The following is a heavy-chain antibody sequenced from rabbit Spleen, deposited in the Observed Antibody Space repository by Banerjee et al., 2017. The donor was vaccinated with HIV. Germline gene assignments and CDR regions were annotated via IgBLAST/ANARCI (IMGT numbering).Heavy chain of an antibody. J-gene: IGHJ4*01. CDR1: GIDFSSYG. CDR2: IGTAEGST. Sequence: QQQLEESGGGLVKPGGTLTLTCKASGIDFSSYGISWVRQAPGKGLEWIGIIGTAEGSTYYASWVNGRFTISSDNAQNTVFLQMTSLTAADTATYFCVRFFDLWGPGTLVTVS. V-gene: IGHV1S43*01. CDR3: VRFFDL.